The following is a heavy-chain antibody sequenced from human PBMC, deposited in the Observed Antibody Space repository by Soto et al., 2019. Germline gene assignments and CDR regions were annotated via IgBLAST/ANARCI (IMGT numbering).Heavy chain of an antibody. CDR2: INDDGIST. D-gene: IGHD1-1*01. CDR3: TRGPRPTSTGTGAF. J-gene: IGHJ4*01. Sequence: GGSLRLSCAASGFTFRMYWMHWVRQVPGKGPEWVSRINDDGISTNYADSVQGRFTISRDNAKNTLYLQMNALRVEDTGVYYCTRGPRPTSTGTGAFRGHGTLVTVSS. CDR1: GFTFRMYW. V-gene: IGHV3-74*01.